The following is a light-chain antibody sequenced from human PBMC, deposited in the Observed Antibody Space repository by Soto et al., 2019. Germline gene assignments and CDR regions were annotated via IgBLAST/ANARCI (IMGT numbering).Light chain of an antibody. CDR1: SDDIGTYNF. CDR2: EVS. Sequence: QSALTQPASVSGSPGQSITISCTGTSDDIGTYNFVSWYQQYPGKAPQLIIYEVSYRPSGVSNRFSASKSGNTASLTISSLQAEDEADYFCTSYTSSPTLLFGTGTKATVL. V-gene: IGLV2-14*03. J-gene: IGLJ1*01. CDR3: TSYTSSPTLL.